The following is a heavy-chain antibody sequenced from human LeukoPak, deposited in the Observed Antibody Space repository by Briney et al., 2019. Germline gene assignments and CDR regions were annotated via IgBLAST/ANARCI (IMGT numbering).Heavy chain of an antibody. Sequence: GRSLRLSCAASGFTFSSYGMHWVRQAPGKGLEWVAVISYDGSNKYYADSVKGRFTISRDNAKNSLYLQMNSLRAEDTALYYCATLSTMDVWGQGTLVTVSS. CDR1: GFTFSSYG. CDR3: ATLSTMDV. CDR2: ISYDGSNK. J-gene: IGHJ4*02. D-gene: IGHD1-1*01. V-gene: IGHV3-30*03.